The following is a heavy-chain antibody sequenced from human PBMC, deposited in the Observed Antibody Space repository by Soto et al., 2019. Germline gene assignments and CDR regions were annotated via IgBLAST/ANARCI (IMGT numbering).Heavy chain of an antibody. J-gene: IGHJ4*02. CDR3: ARVGGSDDFDY. V-gene: IGHV1-3*01. CDR1: GYKFSSYS. D-gene: IGHD1-26*01. CDR2: INVGNGNT. Sequence: ASVKVSCKASGYKFSSYSIHWVRHAPGQRLEWMGWINVGNGNTKYSQKFHDRVTIIRDTSAGTAYMEVSSLRSDDTAVYYCARVGGSDDFDYWGQGTLVTVSS.